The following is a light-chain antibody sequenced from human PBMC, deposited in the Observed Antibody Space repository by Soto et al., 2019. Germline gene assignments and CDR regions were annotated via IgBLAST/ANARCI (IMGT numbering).Light chain of an antibody. Sequence: QSALTQPASVSGSPGQSITISCTGTSSDVGSYNLVSWYQQRPGKAPKLMIYEVSKRPSGVSNRFSGSKSGNTASLTISGLQAEDEADYSCCSYAGSSTWVFGGGTTVTVL. V-gene: IGLV2-23*02. CDR3: CSYAGSSTWV. CDR1: SSDVGSYNL. J-gene: IGLJ3*02. CDR2: EVS.